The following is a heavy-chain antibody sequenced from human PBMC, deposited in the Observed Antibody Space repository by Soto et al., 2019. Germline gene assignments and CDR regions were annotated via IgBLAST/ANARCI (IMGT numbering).Heavy chain of an antibody. V-gene: IGHV1-8*01. CDR1: GYTFTSYD. D-gene: IGHD2-15*01. CDR3: ARGVAGRSYQPIDF. Sequence: QVQLVQSGAEVKKPGASVKVSCKASGYTFTSYDINWVRQATGQGLEWMGWMNPNSGNTGYAQKFQGRVTMTRDTSINTAYMERSSLRSEDTAVYYCARGVAGRSYQPIDFWGQGTLVTVSS. CDR2: MNPNSGNT. J-gene: IGHJ4*02.